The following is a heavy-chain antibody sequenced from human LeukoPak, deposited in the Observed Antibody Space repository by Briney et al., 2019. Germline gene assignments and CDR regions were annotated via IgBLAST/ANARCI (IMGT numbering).Heavy chain of an antibody. V-gene: IGHV3-48*04. Sequence: GGSLRLSCAASGFTFSSYSMNWVRQAPGKGLEWVSYISSSGSTIYYADSVKGRFTISRDNAKNSLYLQMNSLRAEDTAVYYCARDQGGKDLDYWGQGTLVTVSS. CDR3: ARDQGGKDLDY. CDR1: GFTFSSYS. D-gene: IGHD4-23*01. J-gene: IGHJ4*02. CDR2: ISSSGSTI.